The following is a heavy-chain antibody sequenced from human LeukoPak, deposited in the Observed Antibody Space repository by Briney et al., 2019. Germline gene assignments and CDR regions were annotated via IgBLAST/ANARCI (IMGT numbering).Heavy chain of an antibody. CDR1: GFTVSSNY. D-gene: IGHD2-2*01. CDR2: IYSGGST. J-gene: IGHJ4*02. CDR3: AKDVSVYCSSTSCYYY. Sequence: GGSLRLSCAASGFTVSSNYMSWVRQAPGKGLEWVSVIYSGGSTYYADSVKGRFTISRDNSKNTLYLQMNSLRAEDTAVYYCAKDVSVYCSSTSCYYYWGQGTLVTVSS. V-gene: IGHV3-53*01.